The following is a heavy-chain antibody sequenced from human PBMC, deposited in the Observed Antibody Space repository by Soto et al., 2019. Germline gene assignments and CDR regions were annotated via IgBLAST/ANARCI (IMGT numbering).Heavy chain of an antibody. Sequence: ASVKVSCKASGYTFTSYAMHWVRQAPGQRLEWMGWINAGNGNTKYSQKFDGRVTITADTSTSTVYMELSSLRSDDTAVYYCVSGGWLQLRGNWFDPWGQGTLVTVSS. CDR3: VSGGWLQLRGNWFDP. D-gene: IGHD5-12*01. V-gene: IGHV1-3*01. J-gene: IGHJ5*02. CDR1: GYTFTSYA. CDR2: INAGNGNT.